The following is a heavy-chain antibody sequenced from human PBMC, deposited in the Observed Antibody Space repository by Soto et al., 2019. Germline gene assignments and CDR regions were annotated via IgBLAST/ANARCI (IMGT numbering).Heavy chain of an antibody. CDR3: ARDRRGSEDYDSSGDIEAFEV. CDR2: IIPLFDTS. V-gene: IGHV1-69*12. J-gene: IGHJ3*01. Sequence: QVHLVQSGAEVKKPGSSVKVSCKASGGTFSNYVISWVRQAPGQGLEWMGGIIPLFDTSTYAPKFQGRVTIAADESTSTAYMELSSLRSEDTAMYFCARDRRGSEDYDSSGDIEAFEVWGQGTLVTVSS. CDR1: GGTFSNYV. D-gene: IGHD3-22*01.